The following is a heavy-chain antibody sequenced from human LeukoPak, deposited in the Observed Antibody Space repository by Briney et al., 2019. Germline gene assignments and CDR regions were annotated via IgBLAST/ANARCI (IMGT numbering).Heavy chain of an antibody. J-gene: IGHJ3*02. CDR2: IKTDGRTT. Sequence: GGSLRLSCAASGFSFSSYWMHWVRQAPGKGPVWVSFIKTDGRTTRYADSVTGRFTISRDNAKNTLFLQMNSLRAEDTAVYYCVRGANDAFDIWGQGTMVTVSP. CDR1: GFSFSSYW. V-gene: IGHV3-74*01. CDR3: VRGANDAFDI.